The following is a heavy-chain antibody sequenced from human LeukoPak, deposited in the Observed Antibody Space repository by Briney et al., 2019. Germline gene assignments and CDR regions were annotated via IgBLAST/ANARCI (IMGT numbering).Heavy chain of an antibody. J-gene: IGHJ4*02. CDR1: GDSITRGTYY. CDR3: ASDRGNCDYGDYFDS. V-gene: IGHV4-61*02. Sequence: SSQTLSLTCTVSGDSITRGTYYWNWIRQPAGTGLEWIGRVHTSSRVNYNPSLKSRVTISIDTSRNLVSLRLTSVTAADAAVYYCASDRGNCDYGDYFDSWGQGTLVSVSS. CDR2: VHTSSRV. D-gene: IGHD4-17*01.